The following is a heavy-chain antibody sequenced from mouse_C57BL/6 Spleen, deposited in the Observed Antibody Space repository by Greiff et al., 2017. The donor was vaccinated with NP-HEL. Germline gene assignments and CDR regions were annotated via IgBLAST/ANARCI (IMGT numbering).Heavy chain of an antibody. J-gene: IGHJ4*01. D-gene: IGHD1-1*01. CDR2: INYDGSST. Sequence: EVHVVESEGGLVQPGSSMKLSCTASGFTFSDYYMAWVRQVPEKGLEWVANINYDGSSTYYLDSLKSRFIISRDNAKNILYRQMSSLKSEDTSTYYCARGSHDAMDYWGQGTSVTVSS. V-gene: IGHV5-16*01. CDR3: ARGSHDAMDY. CDR1: GFTFSDYY.